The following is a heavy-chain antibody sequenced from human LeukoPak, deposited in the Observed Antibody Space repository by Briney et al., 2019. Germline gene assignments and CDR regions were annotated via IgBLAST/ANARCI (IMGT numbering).Heavy chain of an antibody. D-gene: IGHD1-26*01. Sequence: PGGSLRLSCVAPGFSSSAYYMSSIRQAPGRGLEWVSYISSSGRHTNYADSVTGRFTISRNNAKKSLHLQMNSLRAEDTAVYYCARHPDGSLSLDYWGQGTLVTVSS. CDR3: ARHPDGSLSLDY. J-gene: IGHJ4*02. V-gene: IGHV3-11*03. CDR1: GFSSSAYY. CDR2: ISSSGRHT.